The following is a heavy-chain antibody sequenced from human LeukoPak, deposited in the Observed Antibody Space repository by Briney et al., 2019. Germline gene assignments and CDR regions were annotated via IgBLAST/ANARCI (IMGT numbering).Heavy chain of an antibody. CDR1: GGSISSYY. Sequence: SETLSLTCTVSGGSISSYYWSWIRQPPGKGLEWIGYIYYSASTNYNPSLKSRVTISVDTSKNQFSLKLSSVTAADTAVYYCARERLGYSSGWYRAFDIWGQGTMVTVSS. V-gene: IGHV4-59*01. J-gene: IGHJ3*02. D-gene: IGHD6-19*01. CDR3: ARERLGYSSGWYRAFDI. CDR2: IYYSAST.